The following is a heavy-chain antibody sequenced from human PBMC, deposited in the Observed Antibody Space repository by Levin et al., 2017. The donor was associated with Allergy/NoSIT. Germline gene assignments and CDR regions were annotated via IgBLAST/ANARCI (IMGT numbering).Heavy chain of an antibody. J-gene: IGHJ6*03. D-gene: IGHD3-9*01. CDR3: AKDGIRYFDWLGYYYYYMDV. CDR2: ISGSGGST. V-gene: IGHV3-23*01. Sequence: PGGSLRLSCAASGFTFSSYAMSWVRQAPGKGLEWVSAISGSGGSTYYADSVKGRFTISRDNSENTLYLQLNSLRAEDTAVYYCAKDGIRYFDWLGYYYYYMDVWGKGTTVTVSS. CDR1: GFTFSSYA.